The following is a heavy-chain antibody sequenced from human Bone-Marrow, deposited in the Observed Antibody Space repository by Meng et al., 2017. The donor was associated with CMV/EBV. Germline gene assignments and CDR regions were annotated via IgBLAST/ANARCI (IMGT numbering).Heavy chain of an antibody. D-gene: IGHD2-21*02. CDR3: ARDLSGETDPYCGGDCSAFDI. V-gene: IGHV3-30*02. J-gene: IGHJ3*02. Sequence: GESLKISCAASGFTFSSYGMHWVRQAPGKGLEWVAFIRYDGSNKYYADSVKGRFTISRDNSKNTLYLQMNSLRAEDTAVYYCARDLSGETDPYCGGDCSAFDIWGQGTMVTVSS. CDR1: GFTFSSYG. CDR2: IRYDGSNK.